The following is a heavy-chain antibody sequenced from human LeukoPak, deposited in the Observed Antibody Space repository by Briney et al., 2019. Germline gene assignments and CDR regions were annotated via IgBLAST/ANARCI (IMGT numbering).Heavy chain of an antibody. CDR1: GGTFSSYA. Sequence: GASVKVSCKASGGTFSSYAISWVRQAPGQGLEWMGGIIPIFGAANYAQKFQGRVTITADESTSTAYMELSSLRSEDTAVYYCAAGGYYDSSGYFLGEDDAFDIWGQGTMVTVSS. J-gene: IGHJ3*02. CDR3: AAGGYYDSSGYFLGEDDAFDI. CDR2: IIPIFGAA. V-gene: IGHV1-69*13. D-gene: IGHD3-22*01.